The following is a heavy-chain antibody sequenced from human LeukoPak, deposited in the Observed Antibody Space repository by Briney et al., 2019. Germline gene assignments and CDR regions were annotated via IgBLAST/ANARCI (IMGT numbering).Heavy chain of an antibody. Sequence: ASVKVSCKASGYTFTTYAMHWVRQAHGQRLEWMGWFNAGNGNTKYSQKFQGRVTITRDTSASKAYMELSSLRSEDTAVYYCSRGSCSGGSCYCDYWGQGTLVTVSS. CDR3: SRGSCSGGSCYCDY. J-gene: IGHJ4*02. V-gene: IGHV1-3*01. CDR1: GYTFTTYA. D-gene: IGHD2-15*01. CDR2: FNAGNGNT.